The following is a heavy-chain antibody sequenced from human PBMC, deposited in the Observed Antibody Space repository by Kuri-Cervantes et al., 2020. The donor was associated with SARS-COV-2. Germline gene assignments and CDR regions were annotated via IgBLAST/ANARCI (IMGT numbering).Heavy chain of an antibody. Sequence: GGSLRLSCTASGFTFGDYAMSWVRQAPGKGLEWVSSISSSSSYIYYADSVKGRFTISRDNAKNSLYLQMNSLRAEDTAVYYCARLGAARKSYYYYYMDVWGKGTTVTVSS. CDR2: ISSSSSYI. CDR1: GFTFGDYA. J-gene: IGHJ6*03. D-gene: IGHD6-13*01. CDR3: ARLGAARKSYYYYYMDV. V-gene: IGHV3-21*01.